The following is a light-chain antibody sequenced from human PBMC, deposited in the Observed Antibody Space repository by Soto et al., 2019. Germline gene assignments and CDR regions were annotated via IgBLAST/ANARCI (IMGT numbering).Light chain of an antibody. V-gene: IGLV1-40*01. Sequence: QSVLTQPPSVSGAPGQRVTISCTGSSSNIGAGYDVHWYQQLPGTAPKLLIYGNSNRPSGVPHRLSGSKSGTSASLTITGLQADDEADYYCQSYDCSLSGVVFGVGTKVTAL. J-gene: IGLJ2*01. CDR3: QSYDCSLSGVV. CDR2: GNS. CDR1: SSNIGAGYD.